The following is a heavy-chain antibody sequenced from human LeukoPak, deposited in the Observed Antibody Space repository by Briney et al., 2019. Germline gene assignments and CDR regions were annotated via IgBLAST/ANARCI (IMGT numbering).Heavy chain of an antibody. CDR3: ARGLVFGNYYYYMDV. J-gene: IGHJ6*03. D-gene: IGHD1-14*01. V-gene: IGHV1-69*05. Sequence: SVKVSCKASGYTFTSYGISWVRQAPGQGLEWMGRIIPIFGTSNYAQKFQGRVTITTDESTSTAYMELSSLRSEDTAVYYCARGLVFGNYYYYMDVWGKGTTVTVSS. CDR2: IIPIFGTS. CDR1: GYTFTSYG.